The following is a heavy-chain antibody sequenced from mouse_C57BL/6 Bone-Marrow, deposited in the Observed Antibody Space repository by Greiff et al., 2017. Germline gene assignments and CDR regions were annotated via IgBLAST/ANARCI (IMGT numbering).Heavy chain of an antibody. J-gene: IGHJ3*01. CDR1: GFTFSSYG. V-gene: IGHV5-6*01. CDR3: AREWLRAWFSY. D-gene: IGHD2-2*01. Sequence: EVQRVESGGDLVKPGGSLKLSCAASGFTFSSYGMSWVRQTPDKRLEWVATISSGGSYTYYPDSVKGRFTISRDNAKNTLYLQMSSLKSEDTAMYYCAREWLRAWFSYWGQGTLVTVSA. CDR2: ISSGGSYT.